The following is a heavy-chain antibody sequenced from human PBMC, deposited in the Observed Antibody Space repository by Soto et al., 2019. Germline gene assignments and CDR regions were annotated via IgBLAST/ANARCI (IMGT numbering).Heavy chain of an antibody. CDR2: IYYSGST. V-gene: IGHV4-59*01. D-gene: IGHD5-18*01. CDR3: ARDGIVDTAIGYYYGIDV. Sequence: SETLSLTCTVSGGSISSYYWSCIRQPPGKGLEWIGYIYYSGSTNYNPSLKSRVTISVDTSKNQFSLKLSSVTAADTAVYYCARDGIVDTAIGYYYGIDVWGQGTKVTVSS. CDR1: GGSISSYY. J-gene: IGHJ6*02.